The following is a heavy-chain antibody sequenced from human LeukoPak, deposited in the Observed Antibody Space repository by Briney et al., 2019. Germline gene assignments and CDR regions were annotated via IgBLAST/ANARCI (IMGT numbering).Heavy chain of an antibody. V-gene: IGHV3-23*01. D-gene: IGHD3-9*01. CDR2: ISGSGDST. Sequence: GGSLRLSCAASGFTFSNYAMSWVRQAPGKGLEWVSSISGSGDSTYYADSVKGRFTISRDNSENTLYLQMNSLRAEDTAVYYCAAVLTGYYSPLDYWGQGTLVTVSS. J-gene: IGHJ4*02. CDR1: GFTFSNYA. CDR3: AAVLTGYYSPLDY.